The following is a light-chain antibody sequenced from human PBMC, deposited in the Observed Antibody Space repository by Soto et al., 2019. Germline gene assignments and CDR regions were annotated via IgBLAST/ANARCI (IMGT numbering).Light chain of an antibody. Sequence: DIVMTQSPLSLPVTPGEPASISCRSSQSLLQSNGDNYLNWYLQKPGQSPQLLIHLGSNRASGVPDRFRGSGSGTDSTLKISRVEAEDVGVYYCMQTLQTPYTFGQGTQLEIK. J-gene: IGKJ2*01. CDR1: QSLLQSNGDNY. CDR3: MQTLQTPYT. V-gene: IGKV2-28*01. CDR2: LGS.